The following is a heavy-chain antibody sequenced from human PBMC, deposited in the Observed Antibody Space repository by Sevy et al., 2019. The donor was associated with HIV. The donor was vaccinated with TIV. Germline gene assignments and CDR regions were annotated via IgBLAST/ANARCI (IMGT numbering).Heavy chain of an antibody. CDR3: ARRRRGDYTHTYDY. D-gene: IGHD2-21*02. CDR2: VYYSGTT. J-gene: IGHJ4*02. CDR1: GASIPSISSN. V-gene: IGHV4-39*01. Sequence: SETLSLTCTVSGASIPSISSNWDWIRQPPGKGLAWFGSVYYSGTTSYSSSLTSRVPISVDMSKNQFSLTVRSVTAADTAVYYCARRRRGDYTHTYDYWGQGTLVTVSS.